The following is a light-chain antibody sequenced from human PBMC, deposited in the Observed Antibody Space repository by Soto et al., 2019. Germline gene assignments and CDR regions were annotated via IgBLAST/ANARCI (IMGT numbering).Light chain of an antibody. CDR1: SSDVGSYNL. Sequence: QSVLTQPASVSGSPGQSITISCTGTSSDVGSYNLVSWYQQHPGKAPKLMIYEGSKRPSGVSNRFSGSKSGSTASLTISGLQAEDEADYYCCSYAGSTNVFGTGTKVTVL. J-gene: IGLJ1*01. V-gene: IGLV2-23*03. CDR3: CSYAGSTNV. CDR2: EGS.